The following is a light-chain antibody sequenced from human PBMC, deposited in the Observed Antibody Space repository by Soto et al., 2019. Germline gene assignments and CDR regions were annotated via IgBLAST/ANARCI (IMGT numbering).Light chain of an antibody. CDR1: QNIYSN. J-gene: IGKJ1*01. CDR2: RAS. CDR3: LQYHNLWA. V-gene: IGKV3-15*01. Sequence: EIVLTQSPGTLSLSPGERATLSCRASQNIYSNVAWYQQRPGQAPRLLIYRASTRATGIPARFSGSGSGTEFTPTISSLQSEDFTVYSCLQYHNLWAFGQGTKV.